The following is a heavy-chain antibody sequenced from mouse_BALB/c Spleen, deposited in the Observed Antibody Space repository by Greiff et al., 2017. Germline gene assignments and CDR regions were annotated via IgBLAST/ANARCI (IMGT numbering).Heavy chain of an antibody. CDR1: GFTFSSFG. CDR2: ISSGSSTI. Sequence: EVQGVESGGGLVQPGGSRKLSCAASGFTFSSFGMHWVRQAPEKGLEWVAYISSGSSTIYYADTVKGRFTISRDNPKNTLFLQMTSLRSEDTAMYYCASSLSPHYNAMDYWGQGTSVTVSS. V-gene: IGHV5-17*02. CDR3: ASSLSPHYNAMDY. J-gene: IGHJ4*01.